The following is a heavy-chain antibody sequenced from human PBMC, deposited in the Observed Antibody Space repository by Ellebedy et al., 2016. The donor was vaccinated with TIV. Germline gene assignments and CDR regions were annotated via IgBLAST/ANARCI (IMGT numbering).Heavy chain of an antibody. V-gene: IGHV5-51*01. D-gene: IGHD6-19*01. J-gene: IGHJ6*02. CDR3: VRRGVAGSHHYGMDV. Sequence: PGGSLRLSCKGSGYSFTTYWIGWVRQMPGKGLEWMGIIYPGDSDTRYSPSFQGQVTISADKSISTAYLQWSSLKASDTAMYYCVRRGVAGSHHYGMDVWGQGTTVTVSS. CDR2: IYPGDSDT. CDR1: GYSFTTYW.